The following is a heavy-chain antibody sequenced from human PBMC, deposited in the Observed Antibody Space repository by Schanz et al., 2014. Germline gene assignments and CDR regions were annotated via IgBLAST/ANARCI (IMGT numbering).Heavy chain of an antibody. Sequence: EVQLVESGGGLVQPGRSLRLSCAASGFTFDDHAMHWVRQVPGKGLEWVSRTSHDGSFTTFADSVKGRFTISRDNAKNALYLQMNSLRAEDTAVYYCVRDTDYHFDYWGQGTLVTVSS. CDR1: GFTFDDHA. CDR3: VRDTDYHFDY. CDR2: TSHDGSFT. D-gene: IGHD4-17*01. V-gene: IGHV3-9*01. J-gene: IGHJ4*02.